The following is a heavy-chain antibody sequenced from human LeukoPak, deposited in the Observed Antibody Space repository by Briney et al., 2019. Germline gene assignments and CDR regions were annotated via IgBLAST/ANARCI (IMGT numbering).Heavy chain of an antibody. CDR2: IYHSGST. CDR3: ASSYYGSGVNWFDP. J-gene: IGHJ5*02. CDR1: GYSISSGYY. D-gene: IGHD3-10*01. V-gene: IGHV4-38-2*01. Sequence: PSETLSLTCAVSGYSISSGYYWGWIRQPPGKGLEWIGSIYHSGSTYYNPSLKRRVTISVDTSKNQLSLKLSSVTAADTAVYYCASSYYGSGVNWFDPWGQGTLVTVSS.